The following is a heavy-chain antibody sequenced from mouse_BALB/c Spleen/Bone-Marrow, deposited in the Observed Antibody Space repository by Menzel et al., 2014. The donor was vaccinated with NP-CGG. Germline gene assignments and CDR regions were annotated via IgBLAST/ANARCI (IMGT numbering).Heavy chain of an antibody. Sequence: VQLQQSGGGLVQPGGSLKLSCAASGFDFSRYWMSWVRQAPGKGLEWIGEINPDSSTINYTPSLKDKFIISRDNAKNTLYLQISKVRSEDTALYYCARPGTWGYFDYWGQGTTLTVSS. CDR3: ARPGTWGYFDY. D-gene: IGHD4-1*01. CDR1: GFDFSRYW. CDR2: INPDSSTI. V-gene: IGHV4-1*02. J-gene: IGHJ2*01.